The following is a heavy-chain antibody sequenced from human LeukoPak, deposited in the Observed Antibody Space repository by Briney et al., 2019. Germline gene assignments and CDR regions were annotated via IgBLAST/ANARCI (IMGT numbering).Heavy chain of an antibody. D-gene: IGHD3-22*01. CDR2: IYHSGST. Sequence: SETLSLTCAVSGGSISSNNWWSWARQPPGKGLEWIGEIYHSGSTNYNPSLKSRVTITVNRSKNQFSLKLSSVTAADTAVYYCARAPYYYDSGGYYFDYWGQGTLVTVSS. CDR3: ARAPYYYDSGGYYFDY. CDR1: GGSISSNNW. V-gene: IGHV4-4*02. J-gene: IGHJ4*02.